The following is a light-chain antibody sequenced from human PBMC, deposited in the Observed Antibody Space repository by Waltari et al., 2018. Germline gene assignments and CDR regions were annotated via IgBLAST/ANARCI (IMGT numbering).Light chain of an antibody. CDR1: INDVGVEAY. J-gene: IGLJ3*02. CDR2: DVV. Sequence: QSALPQPHSVSASPGQSVTIPCPGSINDVGVEAYVSWYQQLPGKAPKLILYDVVKRPSGVPSRFSGSKYGTTASLTISGLQTDDEATYYCCSYAGAYTFVFGGGTKLTVL. CDR3: CSYAGAYTFV. V-gene: IGLV2-11*01.